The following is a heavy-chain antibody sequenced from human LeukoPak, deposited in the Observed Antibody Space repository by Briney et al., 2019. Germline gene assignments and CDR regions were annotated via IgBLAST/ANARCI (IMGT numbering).Heavy chain of an antibody. V-gene: IGHV4-34*01. J-gene: IGHJ6*02. D-gene: IGHD3-3*01. CDR1: GGSFRGYY. Sequence: SETLSLTCAVYGGSFRGYYWSWIRQPPGKGLEWIGEINHSGSTNYNPSLKSRVTISVDTSKNQFSLKLSSVTAADTAVYYCARGTRVTIFGVAANYYGMDVWGQGTTVTVSS. CDR3: ARGTRVTIFGVAANYYGMDV. CDR2: INHSGST.